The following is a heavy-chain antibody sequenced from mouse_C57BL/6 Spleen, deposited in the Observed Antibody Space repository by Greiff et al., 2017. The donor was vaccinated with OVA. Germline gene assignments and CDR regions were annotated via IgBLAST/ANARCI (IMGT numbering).Heavy chain of an antibody. CDR1: GYSFTGYY. J-gene: IGHJ3*01. V-gene: IGHV1-42*01. CDR2: INPSTGGT. Sequence: VQLQQSGPELVKPGASVKISCKASGYSFTGYYMNWVKQSPEKSLEWIGEINPSTGGTTYNQKFKAKATLTVDKSSSTAYMQLKSLTSEDSAVYYCARPLYDGPWFAYWGQGTLVTVSA. CDR3: ARPLYDGPWFAY. D-gene: IGHD2-3*01.